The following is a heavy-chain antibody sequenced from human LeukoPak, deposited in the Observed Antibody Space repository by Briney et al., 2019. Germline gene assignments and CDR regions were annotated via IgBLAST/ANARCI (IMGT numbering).Heavy chain of an antibody. Sequence: GGSLRLSCAASGFTFSSYEMNWVRQAPGKGLEWVSYISSGGITIYYADSVKGRFTISRDNAKNTLYLQMNSLRAEDTAVYYCAKSYYDFWSGYYQTFDYWGQGTLVTVSS. CDR2: ISSGGITI. D-gene: IGHD3-3*01. J-gene: IGHJ4*02. V-gene: IGHV3-48*03. CDR3: AKSYYDFWSGYYQTFDY. CDR1: GFTFSSYE.